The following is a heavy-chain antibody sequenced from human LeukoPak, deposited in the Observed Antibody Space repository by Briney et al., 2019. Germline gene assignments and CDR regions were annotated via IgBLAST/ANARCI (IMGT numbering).Heavy chain of an antibody. D-gene: IGHD2-21*02. CDR1: GGSISSSSYY. J-gene: IGHJ4*02. CDR2: IYYSGST. V-gene: IGHV4-39*07. CDR3: ARAPCGGDCYSVGYYFDY. Sequence: PSETLSLTCTVSGGSISSSSYYWGWIRQPPGKGLEWIGSIYYSGSTYYNPSLKSRVTISVDTSKNQFSLKLSSVTAADTAVYYCARAPCGGDCYSVGYYFDYWGQGTLVTVSS.